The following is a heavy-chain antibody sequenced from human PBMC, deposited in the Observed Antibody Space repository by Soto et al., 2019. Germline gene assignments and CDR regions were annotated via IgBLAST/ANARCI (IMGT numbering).Heavy chain of an antibody. Sequence: GVSVEVSCKASGSTFTRYYMHSVVQAPRQGLEWVGIINPSGGSTSYAQKFQGRVTMTRDTSTSRVYMELSSLRSEDTAVYYCARVGSGSYHYYYYGMDVWGQGTTVTVSS. V-gene: IGHV1-46*01. CDR2: INPSGGST. CDR3: ARVGSGSYHYYYYGMDV. CDR1: GSTFTRYY. J-gene: IGHJ6*02. D-gene: IGHD1-26*01.